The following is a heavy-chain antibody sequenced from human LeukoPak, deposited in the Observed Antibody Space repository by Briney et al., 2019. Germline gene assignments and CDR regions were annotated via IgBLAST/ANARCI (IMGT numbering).Heavy chain of an antibody. CDR1: GGSISSYY. CDR2: IYYSGST. J-gene: IGHJ1*01. D-gene: IGHD3-22*01. CDR3: ARDHYYDSSGYTFRH. V-gene: IGHV4-59*01. Sequence: TSETLSLTCTVSGGSISSYYWSWIRQPPGKGLEWIGYIYYSGSTSYNPSLKSRVTMSVDTSKNQFFLKLSSVTAADTAVYYCARDHYYDSSGYTFRHWGQGTLVTVSS.